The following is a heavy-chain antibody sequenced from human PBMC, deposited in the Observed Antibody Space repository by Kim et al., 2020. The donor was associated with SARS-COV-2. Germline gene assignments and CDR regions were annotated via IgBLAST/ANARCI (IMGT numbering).Heavy chain of an antibody. CDR2: INHSGST. CDR1: GGSFSGYY. CDR3: AGGRQLCPADSYYFDD. D-gene: IGHD6-6*01. Sequence: SETLSLTCAVYGGSFSGYYWSWIRQPPGKGLEWIGEINHSGSTNYNPSLKSRVTIPVDTSKNQFSLTLGSVTAADTAGDYCAGGRQLCPADSYYFDDWGQGTQVTVSS. V-gene: IGHV4-34*01. J-gene: IGHJ4*02.